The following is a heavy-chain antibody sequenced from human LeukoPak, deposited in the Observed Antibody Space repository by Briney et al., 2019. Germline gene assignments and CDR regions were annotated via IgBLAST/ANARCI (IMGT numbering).Heavy chain of an antibody. CDR2: IYPGDSDT. V-gene: IGHV5-51*01. CDR3: AKIDRQYCSRSSCYALDY. Sequence: KNGESLKISCKCSGYSFTSYWISWVRQMPGKGLEWMGIIYPGDSDTRYSPSFQGQVTISVDKSISTAYLQWSSLKASDTAIYYCAKIDRQYCSRSSCYALDYWGQGTQVTVSS. J-gene: IGHJ4*02. D-gene: IGHD2-2*01. CDR1: GYSFTSYW.